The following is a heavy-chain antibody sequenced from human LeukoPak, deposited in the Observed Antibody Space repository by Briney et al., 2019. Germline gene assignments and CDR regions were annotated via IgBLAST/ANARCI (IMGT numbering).Heavy chain of an antibody. CDR3: LRWRGHAFFES. Sequence: GGSLRLSCAASGFTFSSYWMTWVRQAPGKGLERVAHIKEDGSVTEYSESVKGRFTVSRDNAKNSLYLQMNTLRAEDTAVYYCLRWRGHAFFESWGQGTLVTVSS. J-gene: IGHJ5*01. D-gene: IGHD3-16*01. V-gene: IGHV3-7*03. CDR2: IKEDGSVT. CDR1: GFTFSSYW.